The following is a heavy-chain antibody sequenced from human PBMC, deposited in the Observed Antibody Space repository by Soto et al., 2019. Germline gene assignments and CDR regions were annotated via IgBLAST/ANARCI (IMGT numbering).Heavy chain of an antibody. CDR2: IYPGDSDT. V-gene: IGHV5-51*01. J-gene: IGHJ3*02. CDR3: ARSPVGMAPGDI. CDR1: GYSFTSYW. Sequence: GESLKISCKGSGYSFTSYWIGWVRQMPGKGLEWMGIIYPGDSDTRYSPSFQGQVTISADKSISTAYLQMNSLKTEDTAVYYCARSPVGMAPGDIWGQGTMVTVSS. D-gene: IGHD1-26*01.